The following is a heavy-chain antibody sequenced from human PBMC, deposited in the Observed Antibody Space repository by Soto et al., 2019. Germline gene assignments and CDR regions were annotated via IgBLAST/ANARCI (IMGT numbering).Heavy chain of an antibody. Sequence: QVQLVQSGGEVKKPWASVKVSCKASGYTFNTYGINWVRQAPGQGLEWMGWINTDSGNPIYAQKFQGRDSMTRDTSSGTAYMEMRSLTSDDTAVYYCTRKKCIGDCYLFDYWGQGTLVTVSS. D-gene: IGHD2-21*02. CDR1: GYTFNTYG. J-gene: IGHJ4*02. V-gene: IGHV1-18*01. CDR3: TRKKCIGDCYLFDY. CDR2: INTDSGNP.